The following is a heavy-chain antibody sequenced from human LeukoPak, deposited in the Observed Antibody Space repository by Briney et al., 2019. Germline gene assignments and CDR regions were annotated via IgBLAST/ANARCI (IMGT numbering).Heavy chain of an antibody. J-gene: IGHJ4*02. CDR1: GGSFSGYY. V-gene: IGHV4-34*01. CDR2: INHSGST. D-gene: IGHD3-22*01. Sequence: SETLSLTCAVYGGSFSGYYWSWIRQPPGKGLEWIGEINHSGSTNYNPSLKSRVTISVDTSKNQFSLKLSSVTAADTAVYYCARPSYYYDSSGYYYRNYYFDYWGQGTLVTVSS. CDR3: ARPSYYYDSSGYYYRNYYFDY.